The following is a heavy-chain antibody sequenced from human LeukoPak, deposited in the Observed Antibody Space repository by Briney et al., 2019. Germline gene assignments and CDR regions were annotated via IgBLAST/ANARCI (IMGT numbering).Heavy chain of an antibody. CDR2: IFHSGST. J-gene: IGHJ4*02. CDR1: GGSISSSIW. Sequence: SETLSLTCAVSGGSISSSIWWSWVRQPPGKGLEWIGEIFHSGSTNYNPSLKSRVTISVDTSKNQFSLKLSSVTAADTAVYYCARSGSTAHDYWGQGTLVTVSS. D-gene: IGHD1-26*01. CDR3: ARSGSTAHDY. V-gene: IGHV4-4*02.